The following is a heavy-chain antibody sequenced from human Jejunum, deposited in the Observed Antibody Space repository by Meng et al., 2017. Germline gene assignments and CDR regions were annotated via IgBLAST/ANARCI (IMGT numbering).Heavy chain of an antibody. CDR2: ANT. V-gene: IGHV4-61*08. J-gene: IGHJ4*02. D-gene: IGHD1-26*01. CDR1: GGSVVRAGYQ. CDR3: ARDSMGSLDY. Sequence: LLQESGRVLVRPSETLSFLSTVPGGSVVRAGYQWGWIRQPPGRGLELIGYANTNYNPSLKRRVTISLDTSRNLFSLSLTSVTAADTAVYYCARDSMGSLDYWGQGILVTVSS.